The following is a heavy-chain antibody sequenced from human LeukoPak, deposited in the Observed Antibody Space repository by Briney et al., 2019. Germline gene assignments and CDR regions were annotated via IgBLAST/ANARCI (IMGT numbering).Heavy chain of an antibody. CDR2: IIPILGIA. CDR3: ARVGDCSSTSCHQ. J-gene: IGHJ4*02. Sequence: ASVKVSCKASGGTFSSYAISWVRQAPGQGLEWMGRIIPILGIANYAQKFQGRVTITADKSTSTAYMELSSLRSEDTAVYYCARVGDCSSTSCHQWGQGTLATVSS. D-gene: IGHD2-2*01. CDR1: GGTFSSYA. V-gene: IGHV1-69*04.